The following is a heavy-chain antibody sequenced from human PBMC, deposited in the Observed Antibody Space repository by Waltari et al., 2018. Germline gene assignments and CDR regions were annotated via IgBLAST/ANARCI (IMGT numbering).Heavy chain of an antibody. CDR1: GYSFINHG. V-gene: IGHV1-18*04. J-gene: IGHJ2*01. CDR2: IRVYSGNT. Sequence: QLVQSGNEVKVPGASVKVSCEASGYSFINHGLSWFRHVPGQGLEWMGWIRVYSGNTDSSQKFQGRLTLTADTSTSTAYLELRSLRSDDTAVYFCARGLYDYSRYYLDIWGRGTLVTVSS. D-gene: IGHD3-16*01. CDR3: ARGLYDYSRYYLDI.